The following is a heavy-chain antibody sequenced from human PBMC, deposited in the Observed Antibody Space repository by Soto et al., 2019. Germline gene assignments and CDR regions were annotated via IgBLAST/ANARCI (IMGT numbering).Heavy chain of an antibody. Sequence: QVQLVESGGGVVQPGRSLRLSCAASGFTFSSYAMHWVRQAPGKGLEWVAVISYDGSNKYYADSVKGRFTISRDNSKNTLYRQRNTLRAEDTAVYYCAGVRPATMVRGVLDYWGQGTLVTVSS. CDR1: GFTFSSYA. J-gene: IGHJ4*02. CDR3: AGVRPATMVRGVLDY. D-gene: IGHD3-10*01. CDR2: ISYDGSNK. V-gene: IGHV3-30-3*01.